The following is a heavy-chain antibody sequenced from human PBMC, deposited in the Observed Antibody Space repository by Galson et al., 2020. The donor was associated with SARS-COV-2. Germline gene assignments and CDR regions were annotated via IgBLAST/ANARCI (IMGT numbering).Heavy chain of an antibody. J-gene: IGHJ4*02. D-gene: IGHD6-19*01. CDR2: IRSKAYGGTT. CDR3: VGGGWYGKWVREGAGIDY. Sequence: GGSLRLSCTASGFTFGDYAMSWFRQAPGKGLEWVGFIRSKAYGGTTEYAASVKGRFTISRDDSKSIAYLQMNSLKTEDTAVYYCVGGGWYGKWVREGAGIDYWGQGTLVTVSS. CDR1: GFTFGDYA. V-gene: IGHV3-49*03.